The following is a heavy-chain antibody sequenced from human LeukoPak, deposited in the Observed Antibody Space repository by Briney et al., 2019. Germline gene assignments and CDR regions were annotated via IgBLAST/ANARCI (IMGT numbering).Heavy chain of an antibody. CDR3: ARDLGYYRMHV. Sequence: SETLSLTCAVSGYSISSGYHWGWIRQPPGKGPELIGSIYHRGNAYYNPSLKSRVTISLDTSKNQFSLKLSSVTAADTAVYYCARDLGYYRMHVWGKGTTVTVSS. CDR1: GYSISSGYH. V-gene: IGHV4-38-2*02. CDR2: IYHRGNA. D-gene: IGHD7-27*01. J-gene: IGHJ6*04.